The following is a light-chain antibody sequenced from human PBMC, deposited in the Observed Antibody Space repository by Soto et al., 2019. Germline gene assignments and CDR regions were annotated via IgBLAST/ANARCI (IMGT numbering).Light chain of an antibody. J-gene: IGKJ3*01. Sequence: EIVLTQSPATLSLSPGDRATLSCRASQSVNTYLAWYQQKPGQAPRLLISDASKRATGIPARFSGSGSGTDFNLTISSLEPEDFAVYYCQQHSFWRITFGPGTKVDIK. CDR2: DAS. CDR3: QQHSFWRIT. V-gene: IGKV3-11*01. CDR1: QSVNTY.